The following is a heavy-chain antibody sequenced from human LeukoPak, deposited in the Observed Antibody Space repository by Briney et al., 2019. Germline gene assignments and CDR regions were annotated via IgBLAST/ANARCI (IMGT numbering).Heavy chain of an antibody. CDR1: GYTFTSYG. CDR2: ISAYNGNT. J-gene: IGHJ4*02. D-gene: IGHD3-22*01. V-gene: IGHV1-18*01. CDR3: ARDIPYDPMIWYYFDY. Sequence: ASVKVSCKASGYTFTSYGISWVRQAPGQGLEWMGWISAYNGNTNYAQKLQGRVTMTTDTSTSTAYMELRSLRSDDTAVYYCARDIPYDPMIWYYFDYWGQGTLVTVSS.